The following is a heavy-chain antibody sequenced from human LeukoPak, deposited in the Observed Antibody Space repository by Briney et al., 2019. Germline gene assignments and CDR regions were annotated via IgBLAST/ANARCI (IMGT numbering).Heavy chain of an antibody. V-gene: IGHV3-73*01. CDR3: TRQDRGYNWNYNPNDAFDI. CDR1: GFTFSGSA. CDR2: IRSKANSYAT. Sequence: EGSLRLSCAASGFTFSGSAMHWVRQASGKGLEWVGRIRSKANSYATAYAASVKGRFTISRDDSKNTAYLQMNSLKTEDTAVYYCTRQDRGYNWNYNPNDAFDIWGQGTMVTVSS. D-gene: IGHD1-7*01. J-gene: IGHJ3*02.